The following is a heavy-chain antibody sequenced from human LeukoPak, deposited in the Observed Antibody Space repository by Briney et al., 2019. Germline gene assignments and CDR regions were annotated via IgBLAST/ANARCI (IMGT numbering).Heavy chain of an antibody. J-gene: IGHJ4*02. D-gene: IGHD3-22*01. CDR3: ARAQSPHYYDSSPFDY. Sequence: GGSLRLSCAASGFTFSSYGMHWVRQAPGKGLEWVSYISSSSSTIYYADSVKGRFTISRDNAKNSLYLQMNSLRDEDTAVYYCARAQSPHYYDSSPFDYWGQGTLVTVSS. V-gene: IGHV3-48*02. CDR1: GFTFSSYG. CDR2: ISSSSSTI.